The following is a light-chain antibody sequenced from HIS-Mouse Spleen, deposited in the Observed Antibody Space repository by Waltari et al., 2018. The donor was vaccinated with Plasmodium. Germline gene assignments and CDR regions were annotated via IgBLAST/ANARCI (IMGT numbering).Light chain of an antibody. Sequence: DIQMTQSPSSLSASVGDRVTITCRASQSISSYLNWYQQKPGKAPNLLIYAASSMQSGVPSRVSGSGSETDFTLTISSLQPEDFATYYCQQSYSTWTFGQGTKVEIK. CDR3: QQSYSTWT. CDR2: AAS. CDR1: QSISSY. V-gene: IGKV1-39*01. J-gene: IGKJ1*01.